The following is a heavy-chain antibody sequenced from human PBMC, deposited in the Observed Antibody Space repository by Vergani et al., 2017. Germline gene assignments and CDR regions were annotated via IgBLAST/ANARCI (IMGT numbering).Heavy chain of an antibody. CDR3: ASDGSGWFDY. Sequence: EVQLVESGGGLVKPGGSLRLSCAASGFTFSSYSMNWVRQAPGKGLEWVSSISSSSSYIYYADSVKGRFTISRDNAKNSLYLQMNSLGAEDTAVYYCASDGSGWFDYWGQGTLVTVSS. CDR2: ISSSSSYI. J-gene: IGHJ4*02. V-gene: IGHV3-21*01. D-gene: IGHD6-19*01. CDR1: GFTFSSYS.